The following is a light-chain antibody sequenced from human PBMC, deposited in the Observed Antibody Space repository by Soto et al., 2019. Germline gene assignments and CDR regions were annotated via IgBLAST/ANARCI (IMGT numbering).Light chain of an antibody. CDR1: QSVSSK. Sequence: EIVMTQSPATLSVSPGERATLSCRASQSVSSKLAWYQQKPGQAPRLLIYGASTRATGIPARVSGSGSGTEFTLTISRLQSEDFAVYYCQQYNNWPLTFGGGTKVEIK. CDR2: GAS. J-gene: IGKJ4*01. CDR3: QQYNNWPLT. V-gene: IGKV3-15*01.